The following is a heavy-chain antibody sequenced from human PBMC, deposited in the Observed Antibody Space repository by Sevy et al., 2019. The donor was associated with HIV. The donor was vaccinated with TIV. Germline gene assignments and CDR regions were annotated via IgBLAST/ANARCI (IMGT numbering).Heavy chain of an antibody. CDR3: AGHRVLYDYIWGSSAYPHFDY. V-gene: IGHV4-39*01. Sequence: SETLSLTCTVSGGSISSSSYYWGWIRQPPGKGLEWIGSIYYSGSTYYNPSLKSRVTISVDTSKNQFSLKLSSVTAADTAVYYCAGHRVLYDYIWGSSAYPHFDYWGQGTLVTVSS. CDR1: GGSISSSSYY. J-gene: IGHJ4*02. CDR2: IYYSGST. D-gene: IGHD3-16*01.